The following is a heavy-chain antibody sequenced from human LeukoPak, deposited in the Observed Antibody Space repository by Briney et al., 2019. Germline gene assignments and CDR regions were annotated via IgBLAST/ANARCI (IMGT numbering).Heavy chain of an antibody. CDR2: SYYSGST. CDR1: GGSISSYY. V-gene: IGHV4-59*01. Sequence: PSETLSLTCTVSGGSISSYYWSLIRQPPGKGLEWIGYSYYSGSTNYNPSLKSRVTISVDTSKNQFSLKLSSVTAADTAVYYCARAANSYGYHDLFDYWGQGTLVTVSS. J-gene: IGHJ4*02. D-gene: IGHD5-18*01. CDR3: ARAANSYGYHDLFDY.